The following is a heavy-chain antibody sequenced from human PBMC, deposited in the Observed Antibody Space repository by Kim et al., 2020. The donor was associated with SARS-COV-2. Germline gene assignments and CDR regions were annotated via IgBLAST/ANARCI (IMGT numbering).Heavy chain of an antibody. Sequence: NPSLKSRVTRPVDTSKNRFSLKRSSVTAADTAVYYCARDRSAISEALDIWGQGTMVTVSS. J-gene: IGHJ3*02. D-gene: IGHD3-10*01. CDR3: ARDRSAISEALDI. V-gene: IGHV4-31*02.